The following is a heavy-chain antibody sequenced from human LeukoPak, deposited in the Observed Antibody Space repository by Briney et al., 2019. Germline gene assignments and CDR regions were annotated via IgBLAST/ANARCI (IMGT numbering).Heavy chain of an antibody. Sequence: GESLKLSCKGSGYSFTSYWIGWVRQMPRKGLEWMGIIYPGDSDTRYSPSFQGQVTISADKSISTAYLQWSSLKASDTAMYYCARPAGRIAADGAVYYFYYWGHGTLVTVSS. V-gene: IGHV5-51*01. D-gene: IGHD6-13*01. CDR1: GYSFTSYW. CDR2: IYPGDSDT. CDR3: ARPAGRIAADGAVYYFYY. J-gene: IGHJ4*01.